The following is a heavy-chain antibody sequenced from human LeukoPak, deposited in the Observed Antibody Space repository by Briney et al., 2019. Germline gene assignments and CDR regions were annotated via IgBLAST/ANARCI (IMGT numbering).Heavy chain of an antibody. CDR2: ISSSSSTI. Sequence: PGGSLRLSCAASGFTFSSYSMNWARQAPGKGLEWVSYISSSSSTIYYADSVKGRFTISRDNAKNSLYLQMNSLRDEDTAVYYCARWRVGASWRGGLDYWGQGTLVTASS. J-gene: IGHJ4*02. D-gene: IGHD1-26*01. CDR1: GFTFSSYS. CDR3: ARWRVGASWRGGLDY. V-gene: IGHV3-48*02.